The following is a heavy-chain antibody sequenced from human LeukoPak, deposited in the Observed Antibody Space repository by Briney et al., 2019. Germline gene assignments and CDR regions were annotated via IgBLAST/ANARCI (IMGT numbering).Heavy chain of an antibody. CDR2: IWYDGSNK. J-gene: IGHJ3*02. CDR3: ARRFGDDAFDI. Sequence: GGSLRLSCAASGFTFSSYGMHWVRQAPGKGLGWVAVIWYDGSNKYYTDSVKGQFTISRDNSKNTLNLQMNSLRAEDTAVYYCARRFGDDAFDIWGQGTVVTVSS. D-gene: IGHD3-10*01. V-gene: IGHV3-33*01. CDR1: GFTFSSYG.